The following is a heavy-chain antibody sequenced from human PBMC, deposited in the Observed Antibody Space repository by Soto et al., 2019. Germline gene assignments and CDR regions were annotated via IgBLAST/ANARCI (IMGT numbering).Heavy chain of an antibody. CDR2: ICGSGGSK. Sequence: EVQLLESGGGLVQPGGSLRLSCVASGHTFHSYSMSWVRQAPGKGLEWVSGICGSGGSKNYADSVRGRFTISRDDSKNTLYLQMNSLRAEDTAVYYCAKVSRGIGVVPAAINWGQGTLVTVSS. J-gene: IGHJ4*02. V-gene: IGHV3-23*01. CDR3: AKVSRGIGVVPAAIN. CDR1: GHTFHSYS. D-gene: IGHD2-2*02.